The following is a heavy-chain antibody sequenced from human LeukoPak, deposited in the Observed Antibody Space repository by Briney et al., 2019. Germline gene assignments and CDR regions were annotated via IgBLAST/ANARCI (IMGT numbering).Heavy chain of an antibody. CDR1: GFKFSSYA. J-gene: IGHJ4*02. Sequence: GGSLRLSCAASGFKFSSYAMSWVRQAPGKGLEWVSSISGSGGTTYYPDSVKGRFTISRDNSKNTLFLQMDNLRADDTATYYCARSGPSVLWSKSFDYWGQGALVTVSS. V-gene: IGHV3-23*01. CDR3: ARSGPSVLWSKSFDY. D-gene: IGHD3-10*01. CDR2: ISGSGGTT.